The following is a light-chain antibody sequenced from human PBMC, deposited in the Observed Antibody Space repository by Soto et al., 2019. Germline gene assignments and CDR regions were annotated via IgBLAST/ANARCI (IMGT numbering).Light chain of an antibody. CDR2: SSS. V-gene: IGKV1-27*01. CDR3: QEHYGAPPVA. J-gene: IGKJ3*01. CDR1: RGIDHS. Sequence: DIQMTQSPSSLSASVGDRVTITCRASRGIDHSLAWYQQKPGKVPKLLIYSSSTLQSGVPSRFSGSGSGTAFTLTITSLQPEDVATYYCQEHYGAPPVAFGPGTRVDV.